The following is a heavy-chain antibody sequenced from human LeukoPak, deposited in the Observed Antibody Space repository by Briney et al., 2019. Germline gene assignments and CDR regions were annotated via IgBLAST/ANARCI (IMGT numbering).Heavy chain of an antibody. V-gene: IGHV4-38-2*02. CDR2: IYHSGST. CDR3: ARGMTYFDY. CDR1: GYSISSGYY. J-gene: IGHJ4*02. Sequence: SETLSLTCTVSGYSISSGYYWGWIRQPPGKGLEWIGSIYHSGSTYYNPSLKSRVTISVDTSKNQFSLKLSSVTAADTAVYYCARGMTYFDYWGQGTLVTVSS.